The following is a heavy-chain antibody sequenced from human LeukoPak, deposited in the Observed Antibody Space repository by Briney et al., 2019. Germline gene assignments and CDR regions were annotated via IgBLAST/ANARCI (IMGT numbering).Heavy chain of an antibody. V-gene: IGHV3-7*01. Sequence: PGGSLRLSCAVSGFPLDDHGVLWARHPPGEGVVGGANIKQEGSEKYYVDSVKGRFTISRANAKNSLYLQMNSLRAEDTAVYNCARDKRGYSSGWYHPPDYYYYMDVWGKGTTVTISS. CDR3: ARDKRGYSSGWYHPPDYYYYMDV. D-gene: IGHD6-19*01. CDR1: GFPLDDHG. CDR2: IKQEGSEK. J-gene: IGHJ6*03.